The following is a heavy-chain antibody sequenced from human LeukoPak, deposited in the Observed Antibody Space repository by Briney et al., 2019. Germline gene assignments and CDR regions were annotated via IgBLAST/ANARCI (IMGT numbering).Heavy chain of an antibody. J-gene: IGHJ6*04. Sequence: GGSLRLSCVASGFTSSAFSMSCVRRPPGKGLEWVANIKKEGSEKEYVDSVKGRFSTFRDNAENSVYLQMNSLRAEDTAVYYCATFAGVGPGGLLLWAKKTAVIVSS. V-gene: IGHV3-7*01. CDR1: GFTSSAFS. CDR3: ATFAGVGPGGLLL. CDR2: IKKEGSEK. D-gene: IGHD2-15*01.